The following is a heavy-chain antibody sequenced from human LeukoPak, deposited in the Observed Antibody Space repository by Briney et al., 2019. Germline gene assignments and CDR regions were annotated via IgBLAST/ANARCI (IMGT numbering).Heavy chain of an antibody. CDR2: IYSGGST. Sequence: GGSLRLSCAASGFTVSSSYMSWVRQAPGKGLEWVSLIYSGGSTYYADSVKGRFTISRDNSKNTLYLQMNSLRAEDTAVYYCAKKRGVGWFGELLDYMDVWGKGTTVTVSS. J-gene: IGHJ6*03. V-gene: IGHV3-53*01. D-gene: IGHD3-10*01. CDR3: AKKRGVGWFGELLDYMDV. CDR1: GFTVSSSY.